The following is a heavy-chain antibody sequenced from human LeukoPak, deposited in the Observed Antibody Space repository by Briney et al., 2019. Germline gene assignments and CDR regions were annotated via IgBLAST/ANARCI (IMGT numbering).Heavy chain of an antibody. J-gene: IGHJ4*02. CDR2: IRADVGTT. Sequence: PGGSLRLSCAASGFSFSNFAMTWVRQAPGRGLEWVSTIRADVGTTNYADSVKGRFTISRDNSKNTVYLQMNSLRAEDTAVYYCAKDVYGDYGGFVSWGQGTLVTVSS. CDR3: AKDVYGDYGGFVS. V-gene: IGHV3-23*01. D-gene: IGHD4-17*01. CDR1: GFSFSNFA.